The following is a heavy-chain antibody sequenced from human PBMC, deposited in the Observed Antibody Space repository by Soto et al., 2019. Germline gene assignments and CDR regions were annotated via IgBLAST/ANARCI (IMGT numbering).Heavy chain of an antibody. V-gene: IGHV3-23*01. CDR3: AKDLGPYYYGSGSPFDY. CDR2: ISGSGGST. Sequence: PGGSLRLSCAASGFTFSSYAMSWVRQAPGKGLEWVSAISGSGGSTYYADSVKGRFTISRDNSKNTLYLQMNSLRAEDTAVYYCAKDLGPYYYGSGSPFDYWGQGTLVTVSS. CDR1: GFTFSSYA. D-gene: IGHD3-10*01. J-gene: IGHJ4*02.